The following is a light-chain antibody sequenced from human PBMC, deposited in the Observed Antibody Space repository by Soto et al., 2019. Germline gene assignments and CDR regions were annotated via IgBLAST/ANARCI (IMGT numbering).Light chain of an antibody. Sequence: QSALTQPPSVSGSPGQSVTISCTGTSSDVGNYNRVSWYQQPPGTAPKLMIYEVSNRPSGVPDRFSGFKSGNTASLTISGLQAEDEADYYCSSYTTSSTYVFGTGTKVTVL. J-gene: IGLJ1*01. CDR1: SSDVGNYNR. V-gene: IGLV2-18*02. CDR2: EVS. CDR3: SSYTTSSTYV.